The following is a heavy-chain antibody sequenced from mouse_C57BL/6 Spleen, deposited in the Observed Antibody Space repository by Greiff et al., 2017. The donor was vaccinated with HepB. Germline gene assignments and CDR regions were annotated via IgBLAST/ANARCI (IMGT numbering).Heavy chain of an antibody. CDR1: GYAFSSYW. D-gene: IGHD3-2*02. Sequence: VQLQQSGAELVKPGASVKISCKASGYAFSSYWMNWVKQRPGKGLEWIGQIYPGDGDTNYNGKFKGKATLTADKSSSTAYMQLSRLTSEDSAVYFCARSSPQLRLPFDYWGQGTTLTVSS. CDR2: IYPGDGDT. V-gene: IGHV1-80*01. CDR3: ARSSPQLRLPFDY. J-gene: IGHJ2*01.